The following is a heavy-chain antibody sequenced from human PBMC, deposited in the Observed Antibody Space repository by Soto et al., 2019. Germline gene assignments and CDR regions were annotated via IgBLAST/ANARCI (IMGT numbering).Heavy chain of an antibody. D-gene: IGHD3-10*01. CDR3: VTTTYGSGSPPRSPIDY. J-gene: IGHJ4*02. V-gene: IGHV3-23*01. CDR2: ISGSGGST. Sequence: GGSLRLSCAASGFTFSSYAMSWVRQAPGKGLEWVSAISGSGGSTYYADSVKGRFTISRDNSKNTLYLQMNSLRAEDTAVYYCVTTTYGSGSPPRSPIDYWGQGTLVTVSS. CDR1: GFTFSSYA.